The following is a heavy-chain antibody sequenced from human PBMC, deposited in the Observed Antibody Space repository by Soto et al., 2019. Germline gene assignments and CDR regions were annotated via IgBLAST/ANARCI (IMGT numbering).Heavy chain of an antibody. Sequence: SETLSLTCTVSGGSISSSSYYWGWIRQPPGKGLEWIGSIYYSGSTYYNPSLKSRVTISVDTSKNQFSLKLSSVTAADTAVYYCARHLGYSSSMRVYYYYGMDVWGQGTTVTVSS. V-gene: IGHV4-39*01. CDR2: IYYSGST. J-gene: IGHJ6*02. CDR1: GGSISSSSYY. D-gene: IGHD6-13*01. CDR3: ARHLGYSSSMRVYYYYGMDV.